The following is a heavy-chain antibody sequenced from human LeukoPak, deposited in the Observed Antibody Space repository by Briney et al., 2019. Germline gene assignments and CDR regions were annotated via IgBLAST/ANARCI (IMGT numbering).Heavy chain of an antibody. D-gene: IGHD1/OR15-1a*01. J-gene: IGHJ5*02. CDR1: GFTFSSYA. V-gene: IGHV3-64*04. CDR2: ISSNGGST. Sequence: GGSLRLSCSASGFTFSSYAMHWVRQAPGKGLEYVSAISSNGGSTYYADSVKGRFTISRDNSKNILYLQMNSLRAEDTAVYYCARWRTYIQGFFDPWGQGTLVTVSS. CDR3: ARWRTYIQGFFDP.